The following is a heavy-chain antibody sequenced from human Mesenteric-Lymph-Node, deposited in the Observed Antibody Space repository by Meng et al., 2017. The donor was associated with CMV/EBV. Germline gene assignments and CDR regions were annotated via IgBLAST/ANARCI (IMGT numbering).Heavy chain of an antibody. Sequence: GESLKISCAASGFTFSNYAMNWVRQAPGKGLEWVAGMNWKGTSISYADSVKGRFTISRDNAKDSLYLQMNGLRVEDTALYHCVRDRGSYFVGAFDIWGQGTMVTVSS. V-gene: IGHV3-20*01. CDR1: GFTFSNYA. CDR3: VRDRGSYFVGAFDI. CDR2: MNWKGTSI. D-gene: IGHD3-10*01. J-gene: IGHJ3*02.